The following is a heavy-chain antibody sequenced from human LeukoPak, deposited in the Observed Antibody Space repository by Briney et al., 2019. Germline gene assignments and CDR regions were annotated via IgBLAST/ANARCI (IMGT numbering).Heavy chain of an antibody. CDR2: ISAYNGNT. J-gene: IGHJ4*02. CDR3: ARHADSSSWFLSASYYFDY. V-gene: IGHV1-18*01. D-gene: IGHD6-13*01. Sequence: ASVKVSCKASGYTFTSYGISWVRQAPGQGLEWMGWISAYNGNTNYAQKLQGRVTMTTDTSTGTAYMELRSLRSDDTAVYYCARHADSSSWFLSASYYFDYWGQGTLVTVSS. CDR1: GYTFTSYG.